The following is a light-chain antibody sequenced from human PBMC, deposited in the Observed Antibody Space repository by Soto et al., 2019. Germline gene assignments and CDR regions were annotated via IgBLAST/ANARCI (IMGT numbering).Light chain of an antibody. J-gene: IGKJ5*01. V-gene: IGKV1-12*01. Sequence: DIQMTQSPSSVSASVGDRVTITCRASQVITNWVAWYQQKPGKAPQLLISITSTLQSGVPSRFSGSGSGTAFSLNITSLQPEDFETYFCLQSNSFPITFGQGTRLEIK. CDR2: ITS. CDR3: LQSNSFPIT. CDR1: QVITNW.